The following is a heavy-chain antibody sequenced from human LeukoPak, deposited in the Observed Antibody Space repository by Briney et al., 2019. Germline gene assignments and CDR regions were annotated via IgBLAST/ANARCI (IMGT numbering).Heavy chain of an antibody. J-gene: IGHJ4*02. V-gene: IGHV3-23*01. Sequence: GGSLRLSCLTSGFTFSTNAMSWVRQAPGKGLEWISGISGSGASTYYADSVTGRFTISRGNSRNTLYLQMSSLRGDDTAVYYCAKDVGKWESLHFFDYWGQGTLVTVSS. CDR1: GFTFSTNA. D-gene: IGHD1-26*01. CDR2: ISGSGAST. CDR3: AKDVGKWESLHFFDY.